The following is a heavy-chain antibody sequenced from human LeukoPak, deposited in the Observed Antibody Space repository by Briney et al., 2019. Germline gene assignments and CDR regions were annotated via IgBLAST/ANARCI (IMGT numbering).Heavy chain of an antibody. CDR2: IYYSGST. Sequence: SETPSLTCTVSGGSISSSSYYWGWIRQPPGKGLEWIGSIYYSGSTYYNPSLKSRVTISVDTSKNQFSLKLSYVTAADTAVYYCARHGKRNYYDSSGYYKYWGQGTLVTVSS. J-gene: IGHJ4*02. V-gene: IGHV4-39*01. CDR3: ARHGKRNYYDSSGYYKY. CDR1: GGSISSSSYY. D-gene: IGHD3-22*01.